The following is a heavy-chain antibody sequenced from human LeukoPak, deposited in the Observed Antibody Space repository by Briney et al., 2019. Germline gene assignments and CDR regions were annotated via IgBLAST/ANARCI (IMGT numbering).Heavy chain of an antibody. CDR1: GFTFDDYA. D-gene: IGHD3-16*01. Sequence: GGSLRLSCAASGFTFDDYAMHWVRQAPGKGLGWVPGISWNSGSIGYADSVKGRFTISRDNAKNSLYLQMNSLRAEDTALYYCAKELTGGFDYWGQGTLVTVSS. CDR3: AKELTGGFDY. V-gene: IGHV3-9*01. CDR2: ISWNSGSI. J-gene: IGHJ4*02.